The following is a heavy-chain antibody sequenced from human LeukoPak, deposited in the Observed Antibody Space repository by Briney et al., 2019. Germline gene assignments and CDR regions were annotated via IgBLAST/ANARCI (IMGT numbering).Heavy chain of an antibody. D-gene: IGHD3-9*01. CDR1: GFTFSSYG. V-gene: IGHV3-30*02. CDR2: IRYDGSSK. Sequence: GGSLRLSCAASGFTFSSYGMHWVRQAPGKGLEWVAFIRYDGSSKYYADSVKGRFIISRDNSKNTLYLQMNSLRAEDTAVYYCAKGGHDILTGYYRPEHFDYWGQGTLVTVSS. J-gene: IGHJ4*02. CDR3: AKGGHDILTGYYRPEHFDY.